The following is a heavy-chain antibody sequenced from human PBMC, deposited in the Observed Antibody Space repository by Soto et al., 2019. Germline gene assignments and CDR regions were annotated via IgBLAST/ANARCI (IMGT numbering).Heavy chain of an antibody. D-gene: IGHD4-17*01. Sequence: PSETLSLTCTVSGGSISSYYWSWIRQPPGKGLEWIGYIYYSGSTNYNPSLKSRVTISVDTSKNQFSLKLSSVTAADTAVYYCAREARTVDWFDPWGQGTLVTVSS. CDR3: AREARTVDWFDP. J-gene: IGHJ5*02. CDR1: GGSISSYY. CDR2: IYYSGST. V-gene: IGHV4-59*01.